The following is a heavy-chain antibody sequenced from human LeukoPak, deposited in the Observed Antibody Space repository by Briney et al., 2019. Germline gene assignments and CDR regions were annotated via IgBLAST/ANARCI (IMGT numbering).Heavy chain of an antibody. Sequence: ASVKVSCKASGYTFTSYGISWVRQAPGQGLEWMGWISAYNGNTNYAQKLQGRVTMTTDTSTSTAYMELRSLRSDDTAVYYCARDAYYDSSGYTDYFDYWGQGTLVIVSS. V-gene: IGHV1-18*01. CDR1: GYTFTSYG. CDR2: ISAYNGNT. CDR3: ARDAYYDSSGYTDYFDY. J-gene: IGHJ4*02. D-gene: IGHD3-22*01.